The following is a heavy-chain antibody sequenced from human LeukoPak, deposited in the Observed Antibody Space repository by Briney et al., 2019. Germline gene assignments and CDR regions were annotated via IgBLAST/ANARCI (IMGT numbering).Heavy chain of an antibody. V-gene: IGHV4-30-4*07. CDR1: GGSISSGGYS. D-gene: IGHD2-15*01. CDR2: IYYSGTT. J-gene: IGHJ4*02. Sequence: SETLSLTCAVSGGSISSGGYSWSWIRQPPGKGLEWIGYIYYSGTTYYNASLKSRVTISVDKSKNQFSLKLRSVTAADTAVYYCAKGGTRYCSGGACYGYFDYWGQGALVTVSS. CDR3: AKGGTRYCSGGACYGYFDY.